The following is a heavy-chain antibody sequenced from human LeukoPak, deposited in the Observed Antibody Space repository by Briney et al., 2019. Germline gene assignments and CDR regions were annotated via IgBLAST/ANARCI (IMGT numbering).Heavy chain of an antibody. CDR1: GGSISSYY. V-gene: IGHV4-4*09. D-gene: IGHD1-20*01. Sequence: SETLFLTCTVSGGSISSYYWSWIRQSPGKGLEWIGYIYTSGSTNYNPSLKSRVTISVDTSKNQFSLKLSSVTAADTAVYYCARLITGAFDYWGQGTLVTVSS. J-gene: IGHJ4*02. CDR2: IYTSGST. CDR3: ARLITGAFDY.